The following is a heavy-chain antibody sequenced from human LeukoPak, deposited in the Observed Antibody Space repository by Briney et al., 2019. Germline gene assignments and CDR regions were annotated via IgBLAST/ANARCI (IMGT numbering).Heavy chain of an antibody. CDR2: ISYDGSNK. CDR1: GFTFSSYA. V-gene: IGHV3-30-3*01. CDR3: ARAPLDYYDSSGYFDY. J-gene: IGHJ4*02. D-gene: IGHD3-22*01. Sequence: GRSLRLSCAASGFTFSSYAMHWVRQAPGKGLEWVAVISYDGSNKYYADSVKGRFTISRDNSKNTLYLQMSSLRAEDTAVYYCARAPLDYYDSSGYFDYWGQGALVTVSS.